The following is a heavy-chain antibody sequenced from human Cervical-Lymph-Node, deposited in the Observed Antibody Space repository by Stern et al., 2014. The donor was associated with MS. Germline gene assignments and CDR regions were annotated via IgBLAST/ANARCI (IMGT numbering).Heavy chain of an antibody. D-gene: IGHD3-3*01. CDR2: INPNSGGT. Sequence: QVQLVQSGAEAKAPGASMKVSCRASGYIFTDYYLHWVRQAPGQGLEWLGWINPNSGGTNYAQNFQGRVTMTRDTSISTPYMELRWLGYADTAVYYCARGSGTAYDLRGDYWGQGTLVTVSS. CDR3: ARGSGTAYDLRGDY. J-gene: IGHJ4*01. V-gene: IGHV1-2*02. CDR1: GYIFTDYY.